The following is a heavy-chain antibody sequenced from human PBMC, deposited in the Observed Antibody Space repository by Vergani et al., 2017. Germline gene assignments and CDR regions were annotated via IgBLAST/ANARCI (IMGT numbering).Heavy chain of an antibody. CDR1: GFTFSTYS. D-gene: IGHD2-2*01. CDR3: AKSTYQLDAFDI. Sequence: EVQLVESGGGLVKPGGSLRLSCVASGFTFSTYSMNWVRQAPGKGLEWVSSISSSSNYIYYADSLKGRFTISRDNAKNSLYLQMNSLRAEDTAVYYCAKSTYQLDAFDIWGQGTMVTVSS. CDR2: ISSSSNYI. J-gene: IGHJ3*02. V-gene: IGHV3-21*02.